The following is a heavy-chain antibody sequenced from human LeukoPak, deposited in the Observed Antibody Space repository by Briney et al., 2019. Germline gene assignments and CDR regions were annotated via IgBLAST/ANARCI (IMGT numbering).Heavy chain of an antibody. Sequence: SETLSFTCTVSGGSISSYYWSWIRQPPGKGLEWIGEINHSGSTNYNPSLKSRVTISLDTSKNQFSLKLSSVTAADTAVYYCATENGFNDYWGQGTLVTVSS. CDR1: GGSISSYY. J-gene: IGHJ4*02. D-gene: IGHD2-8*01. CDR3: ATENGFNDY. CDR2: INHSGST. V-gene: IGHV4-34*01.